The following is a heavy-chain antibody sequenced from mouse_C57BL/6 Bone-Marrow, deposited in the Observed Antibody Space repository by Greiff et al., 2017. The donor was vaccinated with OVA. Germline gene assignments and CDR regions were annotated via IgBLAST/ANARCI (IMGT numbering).Heavy chain of an antibody. CDR3: ARERMGLPAWFAY. V-gene: IGHV1-50*01. CDR2: IDPSDSYT. D-gene: IGHD2-4*01. J-gene: IGHJ3*01. CDR1: GYTFTSYW. Sequence: QVQLQQPGAELVKPGASVKLSCKASGYTFTSYWMQWVQQRPGQGLEWIGEIDPSDSYTNYNQKFKGKATLTVDTSSSTAYMQLSSLTSEDSAVYYCARERMGLPAWFAYWGQGTLVTVSA.